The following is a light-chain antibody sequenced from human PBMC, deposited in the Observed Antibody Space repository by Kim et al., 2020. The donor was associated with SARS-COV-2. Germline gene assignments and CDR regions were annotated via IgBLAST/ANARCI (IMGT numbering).Light chain of an antibody. CDR1: QDIRND. CDR3: QQSYSTSWT. Sequence: ASMGDRVTITCRASQDIRNDLGWYQQNPGRAPKRLIYGASSLQSGVPSRFSGSGSGTEFTLTISSVQPEDFATYYCQQSYSTSWTFGQGTKVDIK. J-gene: IGKJ1*01. V-gene: IGKV1-17*01. CDR2: GAS.